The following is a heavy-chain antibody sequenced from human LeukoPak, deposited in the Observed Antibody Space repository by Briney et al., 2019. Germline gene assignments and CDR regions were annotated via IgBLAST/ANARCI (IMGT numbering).Heavy chain of an antibody. J-gene: IGHJ4*02. V-gene: IGHV3-23*01. D-gene: IGHD6-19*01. CDR3: AKDPGHSSGWYTTFDY. CDR2: ISGSGGST. CDR1: GFTFSSYA. Sequence: GSLRLSLAASGFTFSSYALSWVRQAPGKGLEWVSAISGSGGSTYYADSVKGRFTISRDNSKNTLYLQMNSLRAEDTAVYYCAKDPGHSSGWYTTFDYWGQGTLVTVSS.